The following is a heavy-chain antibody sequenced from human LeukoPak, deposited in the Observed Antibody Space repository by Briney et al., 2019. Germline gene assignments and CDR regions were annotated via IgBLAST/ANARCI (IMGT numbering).Heavy chain of an antibody. J-gene: IGHJ4*02. CDR3: ASFHQMSTGSDY. CDR1: GNTFTGYY. Sequence: ASVKVSCKASGNTFTGYYMHWVRQAPGQGLEWMGWINPNSGGTNYAQKFQGRVTMTRDMSISTAYMELSRLRSDDTAVYYCASFHQMSTGSDYWGQGTLVTVSS. D-gene: IGHD5-24*01. V-gene: IGHV1-2*02. CDR2: INPNSGGT.